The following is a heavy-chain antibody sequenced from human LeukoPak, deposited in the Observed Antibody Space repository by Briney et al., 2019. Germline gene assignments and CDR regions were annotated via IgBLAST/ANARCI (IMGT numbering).Heavy chain of an antibody. CDR3: ARDLGYCSSTNCYTAGRYYYYGMDV. V-gene: IGHV3-21*01. J-gene: IGHJ6*02. CDR1: GFTFSNYE. Sequence: PGGSLRLSCAASGFTFSNYEMNWVRQAPGKGLEWVSSISSSSSYIYYADSVKGRFTISRDNAKNSLYLQMNSLRAEDTAVYYCARDLGYCSSTNCYTAGRYYYYGMDVWGQGTTVTVSS. CDR2: ISSSSSYI. D-gene: IGHD2-2*02.